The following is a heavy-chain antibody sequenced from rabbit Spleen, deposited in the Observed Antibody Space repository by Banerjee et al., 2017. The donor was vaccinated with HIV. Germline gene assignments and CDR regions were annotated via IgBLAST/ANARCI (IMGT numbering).Heavy chain of an antibody. J-gene: IGHJ4*01. CDR2: INAVTGKA. D-gene: IGHD1-1*01. CDR3: ARDPAYSSGSGSAIPYL. CDR1: GFSFSNKAV. Sequence: QEQLVESGGGLVKPEGSLKLSCTASGFSFSNKAVMCWVRQAPGKGLEWIACINAVTGKAVYASWAKGRFTFSKTSSTTVTLQMTSLTAADTATYFCARDPAYSSGSGSAIPYLWGPGTLVTVS. V-gene: IGHV1S45*01.